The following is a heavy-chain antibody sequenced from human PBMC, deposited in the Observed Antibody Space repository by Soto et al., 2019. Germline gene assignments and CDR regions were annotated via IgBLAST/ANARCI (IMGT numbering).Heavy chain of an antibody. V-gene: IGHV3-23*01. J-gene: IGHJ6*02. CDR1: GFTFSSHA. Sequence: PGGSLRLSCAASGFTFSSHAMSWVRQAPGKGLEWVSSISVSGGSTYYADSVKGRFTISRDNSKNTVYLQMNSLGAEDTAVYYCAKVNGPGDYHYYGMDVWGQGTTVPVSS. CDR3: AKVNGPGDYHYYGMDV. D-gene: IGHD3-10*01. CDR2: ISVSGGST.